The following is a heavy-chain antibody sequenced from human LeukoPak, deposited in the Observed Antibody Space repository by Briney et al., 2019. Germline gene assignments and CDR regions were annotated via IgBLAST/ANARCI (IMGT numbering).Heavy chain of an antibody. CDR2: ISPRGGGT. Sequence: GGSLRLSCAASGFTFSNHGMNWVRQAPGKGLEWLSGISPRGGGTYYADSVKGRFTISRDDSKNTLSLQMNSLRVEDTAVYYCAKRSRSGVSGLFDYWGQGTLVTVSS. J-gene: IGHJ4*02. V-gene: IGHV3-23*01. D-gene: IGHD2-15*01. CDR1: GFTFSNHG. CDR3: AKRSRSGVSGLFDY.